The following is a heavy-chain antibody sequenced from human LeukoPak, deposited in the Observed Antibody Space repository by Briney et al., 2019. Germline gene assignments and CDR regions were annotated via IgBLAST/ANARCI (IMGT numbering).Heavy chain of an antibody. J-gene: IGHJ6*03. V-gene: IGHV3-9*01. CDR1: GFTFDDYA. CDR2: ISWNSGSI. Sequence: GGSLRLSCAASGFTFDDYAMHWVRHAPGKGLEWVSGISWNSGSIGYADSVKGRFTISRDNAKNSLYLQMNSLRAEDTALYYCTRYVLRFLEWLSYYYMDVWGKGTTVTVSS. D-gene: IGHD3-3*01. CDR3: TRYVLRFLEWLSYYYMDV.